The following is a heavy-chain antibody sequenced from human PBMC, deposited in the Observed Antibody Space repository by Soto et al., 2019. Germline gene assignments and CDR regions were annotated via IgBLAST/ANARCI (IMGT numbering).Heavy chain of an antibody. CDR1: GGSISSSSYY. CDR2: IYYSGST. V-gene: IGHV4-39*01. CDR3: ARRDTAMVTDY. J-gene: IGHJ4*02. D-gene: IGHD5-18*01. Sequence: QLQLQESGPGLVKPSETLSLTCTVSGGSISSSSYYWGWIRQPPGKGLEWIGSIYYSGSTYYSPSLKSRVTISVDTSKNQFSLKLSSVTAADTAVYYCARRDTAMVTDYWGQGTLVTVSS.